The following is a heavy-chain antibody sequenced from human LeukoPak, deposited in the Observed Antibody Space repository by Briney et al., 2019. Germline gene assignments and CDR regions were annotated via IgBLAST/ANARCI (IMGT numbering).Heavy chain of an antibody. CDR1: GFTFSRYA. D-gene: IGHD4-17*01. Sequence: GGSLRLSCAASGFTFSRYAMSWVRQAPGKGLEWVSTIGAGGDNTYYADSVKGRFTISRDNSKNTLYLQMNTLGAEDTAVYYCAKRLMGTVTTYFDYWGQGTLVTVSS. J-gene: IGHJ4*02. V-gene: IGHV3-23*01. CDR2: IGAGGDNT. CDR3: AKRLMGTVTTYFDY.